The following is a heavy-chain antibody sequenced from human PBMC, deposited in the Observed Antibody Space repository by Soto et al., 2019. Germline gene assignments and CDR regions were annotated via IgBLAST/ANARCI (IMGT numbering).Heavy chain of an antibody. J-gene: IGHJ2*01. Sequence: QVQLVESGGGVVQPGRSLRLSCAASGFTFSSYGMHWVRQAPGKGLEWVAVISYDGSNKYYADSVKGRFTISRDNSKNTLYLQMNSLRAEDTAVYYCAKDFGYSILYFDLWGRGTLVTVSS. D-gene: IGHD3-22*01. CDR2: ISYDGSNK. V-gene: IGHV3-30*18. CDR3: AKDFGYSILYFDL. CDR1: GFTFSSYG.